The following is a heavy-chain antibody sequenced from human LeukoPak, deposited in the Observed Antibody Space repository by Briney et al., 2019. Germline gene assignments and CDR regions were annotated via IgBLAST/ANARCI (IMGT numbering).Heavy chain of an antibody. J-gene: IGHJ3*02. D-gene: IGHD3-22*01. Sequence: PSQTLSLTCAVSGGSISSGGYSWSWIRQPPGKGLEWIGYIYHSGSTYYNPSLKSRVTISVDTSKNQFSLKLSSVTAADTAVYYCANGVYYDSSGYFDAFDIWGQGTMVTVSS. CDR3: ANGVYYDSSGYFDAFDI. CDR1: GGSISSGGYS. CDR2: IYHSGST. V-gene: IGHV4-30-2*01.